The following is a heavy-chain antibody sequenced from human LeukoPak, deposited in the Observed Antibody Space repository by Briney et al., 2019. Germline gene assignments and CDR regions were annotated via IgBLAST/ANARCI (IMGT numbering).Heavy chain of an antibody. J-gene: IGHJ4*02. CDR3: ANDIAVAGTSFDY. V-gene: IGHV3-23*01. D-gene: IGHD6-19*01. CDR2: ISGSGGGT. Sequence: AGGSLRLSCAASGFTFSRYAMSWVRQAPGKGLEWVSAISGSGGGTYYADSVKGRFTISRDNSKNTLYLQINSLRAEDTAVYYCANDIAVAGTSFDYWGQGTLVTVSS. CDR1: GFTFSRYA.